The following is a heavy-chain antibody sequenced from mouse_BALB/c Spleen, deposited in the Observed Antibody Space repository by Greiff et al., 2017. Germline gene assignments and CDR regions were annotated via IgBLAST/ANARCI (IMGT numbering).Heavy chain of an antibody. Sequence: EVQRVESGPGLVKPSQSLSLTCTVTGYSITSDYAWNWIRQFPGNKLEWMGYISYSGSTSYNPSLKSRISITRDTSKNQFFLQLNSVTTEDTATYYCARTYGSSWFAYWGQGTLVTVSA. CDR2: ISYSGST. D-gene: IGHD1-1*01. CDR1: GYSITSDYA. J-gene: IGHJ3*01. V-gene: IGHV3-2*02. CDR3: ARTYGSSWFAY.